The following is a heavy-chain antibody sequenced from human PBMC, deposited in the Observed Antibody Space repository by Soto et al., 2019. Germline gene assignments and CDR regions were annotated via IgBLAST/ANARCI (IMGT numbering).Heavy chain of an antibody. D-gene: IGHD6-6*01. Sequence: PGGSLRLSCAASGFTFDDYAMHWVRQAPGKGLEWVSGISWNSGSIGYADSVKGRFTISRDNAKNSLYLQMNSLRAEDTALYYCAKDIVQLAPLGYYYYMDVWGKGTTVTVSS. CDR1: GFTFDDYA. J-gene: IGHJ6*03. CDR2: ISWNSGSI. CDR3: AKDIVQLAPLGYYYYMDV. V-gene: IGHV3-9*01.